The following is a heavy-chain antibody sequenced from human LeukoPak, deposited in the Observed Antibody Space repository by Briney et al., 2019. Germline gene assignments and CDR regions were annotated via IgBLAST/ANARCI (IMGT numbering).Heavy chain of an antibody. V-gene: IGHV4-34*01. D-gene: IGHD2-2*01. CDR2: INHSGST. CDR1: GGPFSGYY. Sequence: SETLSLTCAVYGGPFSGYYWSWIRQPPGKGLEWIGEINHSGSTNYNPSLKSRVTMSVDTSKNQFSLKLSSVTAADTAVYYCARYRNWYFDLWGRGTLVTVSS. J-gene: IGHJ2*01. CDR3: ARYRNWYFDL.